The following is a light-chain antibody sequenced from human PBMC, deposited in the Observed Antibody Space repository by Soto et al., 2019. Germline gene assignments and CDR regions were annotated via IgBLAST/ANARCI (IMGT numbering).Light chain of an antibody. V-gene: IGKV3-15*01. Sequence: IAQSPGPLSVSPGERAALSGRVSQSVSSDFVWYQQQPRQAPPLLLYGASTRAPGIPARFSGSGSGTEFTLTISSLQSADFAVSYCQQYNNWPPWTFGQGTKVDI. CDR1: QSVSSD. CDR2: GAS. CDR3: QQYNNWPPWT. J-gene: IGKJ1*01.